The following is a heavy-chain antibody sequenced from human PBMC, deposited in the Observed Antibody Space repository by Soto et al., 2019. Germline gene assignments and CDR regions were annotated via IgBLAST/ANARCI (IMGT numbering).Heavy chain of an antibody. V-gene: IGHV3-13*01. CDR2: IGTLSDT. CDR3: ARGRSFSYDSTPPPMFDP. D-gene: IGHD3-10*01. Sequence: LRLSCAGSGFTFSTFDIHWVRQAPGKGLEWVSGIGTLSDTFYAASVQGRFTISRQNAKNSVYLQMNSLRAGDTAFYYCARGRSFSYDSTPPPMFDPWGQGTLVTVSS. CDR1: GFTFSTFD. J-gene: IGHJ5*02.